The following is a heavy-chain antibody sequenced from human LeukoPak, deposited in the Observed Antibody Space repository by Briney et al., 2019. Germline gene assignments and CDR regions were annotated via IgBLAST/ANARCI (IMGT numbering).Heavy chain of an antibody. Sequence: GGSLRLSCAASGFTFSSYEMNWVRQAPGKGLEWVSYISNTKRTIYYADSVRGRFTISRDNAKNSLYLQMSSLRAEDTAVYYCARARQQMATSYFDYWGQGTLVTVSS. CDR1: GFTFSSYE. CDR3: ARARQQMATSYFDY. V-gene: IGHV3-48*03. CDR2: ISNTKRTI. J-gene: IGHJ4*02. D-gene: IGHD5-12*01.